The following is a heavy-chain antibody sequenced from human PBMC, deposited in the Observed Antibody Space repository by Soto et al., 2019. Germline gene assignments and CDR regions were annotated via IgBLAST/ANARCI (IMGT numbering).Heavy chain of an antibody. D-gene: IGHD2-15*01. CDR2: ISGSGDTT. Sequence: GGSLRLSCAASGFTFSSCAMTWVRQAPGKGLEWVLCISGSGDTTYYADSVKGRFTISRDTSKNTVYLQMNSLRVDDTAMYYCAKGHPGGSCYSGLDCWGQGTLVTVSS. J-gene: IGHJ4*02. CDR3: AKGHPGGSCYSGLDC. V-gene: IGHV3-23*01. CDR1: GFTFSSCA.